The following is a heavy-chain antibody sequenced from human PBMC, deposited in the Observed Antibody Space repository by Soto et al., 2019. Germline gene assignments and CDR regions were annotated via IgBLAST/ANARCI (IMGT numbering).Heavy chain of an antibody. J-gene: IGHJ4*02. CDR3: AREKHGYFDY. V-gene: IGHV3-30-3*01. Sequence: GGSLRLSCAASGFTFSSYAMHWVRQAPGKGLEWVALISYDGSNKYYADSVKGRFTISRDNSKNTLYLQMNSLRAEDTAVYYWAREKHGYFDYGGQGTLVTVSS. CDR1: GFTFSSYA. CDR2: ISYDGSNK.